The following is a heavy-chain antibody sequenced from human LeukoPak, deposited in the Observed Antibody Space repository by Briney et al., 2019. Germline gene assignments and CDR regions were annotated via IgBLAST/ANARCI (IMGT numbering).Heavy chain of an antibody. CDR1: RGTLRSYA. J-gene: IGHJ6*03. V-gene: IGHV1-69*05. Sequence: ASVQVSCQASRGTLRSYAISWVRQAPGQGLEGLGRIIPIFGTAHYAQKFQGRDTITTDESTSTAYMELSSLRSEDTAVYYCARGLSGHYYYYYMDGWGKGTTVTVSS. CDR3: ARGLSGHYYYYYMDG. D-gene: IGHD3-3*01. CDR2: IIPIFGTA.